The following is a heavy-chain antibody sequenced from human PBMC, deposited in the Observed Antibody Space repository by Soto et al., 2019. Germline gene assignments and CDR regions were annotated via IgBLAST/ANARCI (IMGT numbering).Heavy chain of an antibody. D-gene: IGHD1-7*01. CDR2: MDPNSGNT. CDR3: ARVQSITGTTGYYYYYMDV. V-gene: IGHV1-8*01. Sequence: GASVNVSCKASGYTFTSYGINWVRQATGQGVEWMGWMDPNSGNTGYAQKFQGRVTMTRNTSISTAYMELSNLRSEDTAVYYCARVQSITGTTGYYYYYMDVWGKGTTVTVSS. CDR1: GYTFTSYG. J-gene: IGHJ6*03.